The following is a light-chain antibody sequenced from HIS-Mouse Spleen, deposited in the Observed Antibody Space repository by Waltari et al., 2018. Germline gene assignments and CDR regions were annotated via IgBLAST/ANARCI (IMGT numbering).Light chain of an antibody. J-gene: IGKJ4*01. V-gene: IGKV3-20*01. CDR2: GAS. CDR1: QSVSSSY. CDR3: QQYGSS. Sequence: EIVLTQSPGTLSLSPGERATLSCRASQSVSSSYLAWYQQKPGQAPRLLIYGASSRATGIPGRFSCSGAGTDFTLTISRLEPEDFAVYYCQQYGSSFGGGTKVEIK.